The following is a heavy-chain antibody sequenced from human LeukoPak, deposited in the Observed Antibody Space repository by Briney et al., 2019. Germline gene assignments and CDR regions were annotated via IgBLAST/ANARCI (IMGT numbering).Heavy chain of an antibody. CDR1: GGTFGSYG. CDR2: TIPIRGMT. CDR3: ARGPYDGTFYFDS. V-gene: IGHV1-69*04. J-gene: IGHJ4*02. Sequence: SVKVSCKISGGTFGSYGISWVRQAPGQGLEWMGRTIPIRGMTNYAQKFQGRVTTTADTSTSTAYMELSSLTSEDTAVYFCARGPYDGTFYFDSWGQGTLVIVSS. D-gene: IGHD3-16*01.